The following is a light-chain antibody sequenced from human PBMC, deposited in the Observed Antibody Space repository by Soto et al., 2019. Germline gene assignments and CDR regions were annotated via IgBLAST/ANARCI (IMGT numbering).Light chain of an antibody. CDR2: GAS. Sequence: EILMTQSPATLSVSPGERATLSCRASQGVNKNLAWYQQKPGQAPRLLIYGASSRATGIPDRFSGSGSGTDFTLTISRLEPEDFAVYYCQQYGSSRTFGQGTKVDIK. CDR1: QGVNKN. V-gene: IGKV3-20*01. J-gene: IGKJ1*01. CDR3: QQYGSSRT.